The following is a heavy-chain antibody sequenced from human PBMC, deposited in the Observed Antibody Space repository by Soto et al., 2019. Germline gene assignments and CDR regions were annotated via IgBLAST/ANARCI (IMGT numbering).Heavy chain of an antibody. D-gene: IGHD3-22*01. CDR3: ARDYYDSSATMDV. CDR2: IYSSSGGT. J-gene: IGHJ6*02. CDR1: GGSISGYY. V-gene: IGHV4-59*01. Sequence: QVQLQQSGPGLVKPSETLSLTCTVSGGSISGYYWSWIRQPPGKRLEWIGYIYSSSGGTDYNPSPNSRATISIDMSKNQVSLRLRSVTAADTAMYYCARDYYDSSATMDVWGQGTAVTVSS.